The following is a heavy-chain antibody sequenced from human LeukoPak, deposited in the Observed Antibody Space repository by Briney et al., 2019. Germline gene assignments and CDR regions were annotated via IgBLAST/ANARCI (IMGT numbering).Heavy chain of an antibody. V-gene: IGHV4-39*01. Sequence: PSETLSLTCTVSGGSIGSSSYDWGWMRQPPGKGLEAIGSNYYSESTYYNPSLQSRVTISVDTSKNQFSLKLSAVTAADTAVYYCASGCYDYVWGSYRPFDYWGQGTLVTVSS. CDR1: GGSIGSSSYD. CDR2: NYYSEST. J-gene: IGHJ4*02. CDR3: ASGCYDYVWGSYRPFDY. D-gene: IGHD3-16*02.